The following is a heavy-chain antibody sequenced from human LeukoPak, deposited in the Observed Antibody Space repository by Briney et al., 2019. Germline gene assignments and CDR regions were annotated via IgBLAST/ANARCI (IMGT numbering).Heavy chain of an antibody. CDR1: GGTFSSYA. J-gene: IGHJ6*02. CDR3: ARTQAVTIFGVVTLGYYGMDV. Sequence: ASVKVSCKASGGTFSSYAISWVRQAPGQGLEWMGRIIPIFGIANHARKFQGRVTITADKSTSTAYMELSSLRSEDTAVYCCARTQAVTIFGVVTLGYYGMDVWGQGTTVTVSS. D-gene: IGHD3-3*01. V-gene: IGHV1-69*04. CDR2: IIPIFGIA.